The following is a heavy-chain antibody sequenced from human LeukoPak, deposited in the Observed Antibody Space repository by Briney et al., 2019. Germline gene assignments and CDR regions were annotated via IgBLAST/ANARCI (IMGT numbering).Heavy chain of an antibody. V-gene: IGHV3-48*03. Sequence: GGSLRLSCAASGFIFRSYEMNWVRQAPGKGLEWVSYISSSGSTIYYADSVKGRFTISRDNAKNSLYLQMNSLRAEDTAVYYCARDRRLLYYDFWSGYPLESEFDYWGQGTLVTVSS. CDR3: ARDRRLLYYDFWSGYPLESEFDY. CDR1: GFIFRSYE. CDR2: ISSSGSTI. D-gene: IGHD3-3*01. J-gene: IGHJ4*02.